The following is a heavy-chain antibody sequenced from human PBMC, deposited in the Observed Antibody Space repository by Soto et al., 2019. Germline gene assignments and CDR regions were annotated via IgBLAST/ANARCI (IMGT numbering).Heavy chain of an antibody. V-gene: IGHV3-23*01. CDR3: AKDERFGPLGYCSSTSCPGAFDY. J-gene: IGHJ4*02. D-gene: IGHD2-2*01. CDR1: GFTFSSYA. Sequence: GGSLRLSCAASGFTFSSYAMSWVRQAPGKGLEWVSAISGSGGSTYYADSVKGRFTISRDNSKNTLYLQMNSLRAEDTAVYYCAKDERFGPLGYCSSTSCPGAFDYWGQGTLVTVSS. CDR2: ISGSGGST.